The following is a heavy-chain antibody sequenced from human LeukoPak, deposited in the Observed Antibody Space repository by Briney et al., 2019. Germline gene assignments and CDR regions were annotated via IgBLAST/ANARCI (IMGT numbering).Heavy chain of an antibody. CDR1: GGSISSSSYF. V-gene: IGHV4-39*07. CDR2: IYYGGSS. J-gene: IGHJ6*02. CDR3: VRDAGHQLSRRNYYAMDV. Sequence: SETLSLTCTVSGGSISSSSYFWGWIRQPPGKGLEWIGSIYYGGSSYYNPSLKSRVTISVDTSNNQFSLKVNSVTAADTAVYYCVRDAGHQLSRRNYYAMDVWGQGTTVTVSS. D-gene: IGHD2-2*01.